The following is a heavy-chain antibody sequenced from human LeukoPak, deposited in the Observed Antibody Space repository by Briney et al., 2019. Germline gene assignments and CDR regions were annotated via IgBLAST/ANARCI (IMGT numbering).Heavy chain of an antibody. V-gene: IGHV4-59*08. CDR3: ARQEQQPYYYYGMDV. CDR1: GGSISSYH. CDR2: LYYSGST. J-gene: IGHJ6*02. D-gene: IGHD6-13*01. Sequence: SETLSLTCTVSGGSISSYHWSWLRQRPGKGLEWIGNLYYSGSTNYNPSLKSRVTISVATSKNQFSLKLSSVTAADTAVYYCARQEQQPYYYYGMDVWGQGTTVTGSS.